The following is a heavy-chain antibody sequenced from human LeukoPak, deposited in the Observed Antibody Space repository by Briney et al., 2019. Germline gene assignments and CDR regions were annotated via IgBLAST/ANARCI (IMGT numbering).Heavy chain of an antibody. CDR1: GFTFSNSV. V-gene: IGHV3-23*01. Sequence: GGSLTLSCATSGFTFSNSVMSWVRQAPGKGLEWVSAISGGGGSTFYADSVKGRFTISRDNSKNTLYLQMTSLRAEDSAVYYCARYCTSTSCADSSYYGMDVWGQGTTVTVSS. CDR2: ISGGGGST. CDR3: ARYCTSTSCADSSYYGMDV. D-gene: IGHD2-2*01. J-gene: IGHJ6*02.